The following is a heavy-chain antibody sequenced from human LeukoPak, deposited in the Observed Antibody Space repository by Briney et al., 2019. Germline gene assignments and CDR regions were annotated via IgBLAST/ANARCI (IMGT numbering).Heavy chain of an antibody. CDR1: GGSISSNSYY. D-gene: IGHD4-17*01. CDR2: IYSGST. J-gene: IGHJ3*02. CDR3: VRRTVTGHAFDI. Sequence: SETLSLTCTVSGGSISSNSYYWGWIRQPPGKGLEWIGSIYSGSTYYNLAIKSRVTISEDTSKNQFSLKLSSVTAADTAVYYCVRRTVTGHAFDIWGQGTMVTVSS. V-gene: IGHV4-39*01.